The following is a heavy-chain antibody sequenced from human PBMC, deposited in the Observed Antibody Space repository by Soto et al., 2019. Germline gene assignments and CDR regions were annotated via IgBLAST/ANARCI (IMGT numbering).Heavy chain of an antibody. CDR2: IYYSGST. Sequence: PSETLSLTCTVSGGSISSSSYCWGWIRQPPGRGLEWIGSIYYSGSTYYNPCVKSRVTISVDTPKNQFSLKLSSVTAADTAVYYCGTHVVVTAPDAFAIWGQGKMVTVS. CDR3: GTHVVVTAPDAFAI. D-gene: IGHD2-21*02. V-gene: IGHV4-39*01. J-gene: IGHJ3*02. CDR1: GGSISSSSYC.